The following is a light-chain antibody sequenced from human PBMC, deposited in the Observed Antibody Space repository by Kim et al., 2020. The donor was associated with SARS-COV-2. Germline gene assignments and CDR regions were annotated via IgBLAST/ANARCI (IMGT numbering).Light chain of an antibody. V-gene: IGLV1-47*01. CDR2: RNN. CDR3: AAWDDSLSGYV. Sequence: ELTQSPSASGTPGQRVTISCSGGSSNIGSNYVYWYQHLPGTAPKLLIYRNNQRPSGVPDRFSGSKSATSASLAISGLRSEDEADYYCAAWDDSLSGYVFGSGTQLTVL. J-gene: IGLJ1*01. CDR1: SSNIGSNY.